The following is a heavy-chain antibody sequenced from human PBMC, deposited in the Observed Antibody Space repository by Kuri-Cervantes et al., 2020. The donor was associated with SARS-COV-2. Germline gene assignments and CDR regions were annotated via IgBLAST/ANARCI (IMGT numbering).Heavy chain of an antibody. V-gene: IGHV1-46*01. CDR3: ARDPSLGVGYCSSTSCYYDYFDY. CDR1: GYTFTSYY. Sequence: ASVKVSCKASGYTFTSYYMHWVRQAPGQGLEWVGIINPSGGSTSYAQKLQGRVTMTTDTSTSTAYMELRSLRSDDTAVYYCARDPSLGVGYCSSTSCYYDYFDYWGQGTLVTVSS. CDR2: INPSGGST. J-gene: IGHJ4*02. D-gene: IGHD2-2*01.